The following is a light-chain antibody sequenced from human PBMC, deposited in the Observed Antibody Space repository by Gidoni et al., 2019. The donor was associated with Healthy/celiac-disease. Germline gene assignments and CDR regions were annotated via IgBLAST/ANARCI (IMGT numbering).Light chain of an antibody. CDR3: QAWDSSTAV. J-gene: IGLJ2*01. Sequence: SYELTQQPSVSVPPGQTASITCSGDKLGDKYACWYQQKPGQSPVLVIYQDSKRPSGIPERFSGSNSGNTATLTISGTQAMDEADYYCQAWDSSTAVFGGGTKLTVL. CDR1: KLGDKY. CDR2: QDS. V-gene: IGLV3-1*01.